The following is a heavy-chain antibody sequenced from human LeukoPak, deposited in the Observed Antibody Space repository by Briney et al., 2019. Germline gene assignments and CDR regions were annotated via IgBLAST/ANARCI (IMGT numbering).Heavy chain of an antibody. CDR1: GGSISSYY. CDR2: IYTSGST. Sequence: SETLSLTCTVSGGSISSYYWSWIQQPAGKGLEWIGRIYTSGSTNYNPSLKSRVTMSVDTSKSQCTLKLSSVTAADTAVYYCARVGDYALKDWGQGTLVTVSS. D-gene: IGHD3-16*01. CDR3: ARVGDYALKD. V-gene: IGHV4-4*07. J-gene: IGHJ4*02.